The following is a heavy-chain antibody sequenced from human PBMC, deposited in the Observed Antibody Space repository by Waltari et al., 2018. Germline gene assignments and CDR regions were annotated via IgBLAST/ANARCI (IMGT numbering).Heavy chain of an antibody. D-gene: IGHD6-19*01. CDR3: ARDRSSGGYMDYFDY. CDR2: INPNSGGT. Sequence: QVQLVQSGAEVKKPGASVKVSCKASGYTFPGYYMPWVRPAPGQGLEWMGRINPNSGGTNYAQKFQGRVTMTRDTSISTAYMELSRLRSDDTAVYYCARDRSSGGYMDYFDYWGQGTLVTVSS. V-gene: IGHV1-2*06. J-gene: IGHJ4*02. CDR1: GYTFPGYY.